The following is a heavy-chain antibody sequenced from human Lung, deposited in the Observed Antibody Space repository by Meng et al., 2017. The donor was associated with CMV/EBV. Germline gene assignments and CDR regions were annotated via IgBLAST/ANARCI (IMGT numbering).Heavy chain of an antibody. Sequence: ESLKISCKASEYSFTNYWIGWVRQMPGKGLEWMGIIYPADSDTKYSPSFQGQVTISAEKSINTAYLQWSSLKASDTAMYYCARQGRGGVVGANTLDYWGQGTLVTVSS. CDR3: ARQGRGGVVGANTLDY. CDR2: IYPADSDT. CDR1: EYSFTNYW. J-gene: IGHJ4*02. D-gene: IGHD1-26*01. V-gene: IGHV5-51*01.